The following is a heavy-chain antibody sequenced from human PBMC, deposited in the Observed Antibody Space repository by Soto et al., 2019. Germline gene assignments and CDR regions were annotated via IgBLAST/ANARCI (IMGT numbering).Heavy chain of an antibody. Sequence: GGSLRLSGAASGLIFNTHWMSWVRQASQKGLEWVGHTKPDGSEKYYGGSAKARCTISRDNTSKSLYLQMHSLRPDDTGLYYCISWGTSASILWGQGNLVSVFS. J-gene: IGHJ1*01. CDR3: ISWGTSASIL. V-gene: IGHV3-7*01. CDR1: GLIFNTHW. D-gene: IGHD3-16*01. CDR2: TKPDGSEK.